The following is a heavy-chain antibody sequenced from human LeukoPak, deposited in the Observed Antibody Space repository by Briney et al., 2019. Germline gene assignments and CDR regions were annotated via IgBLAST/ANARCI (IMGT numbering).Heavy chain of an antibody. Sequence: SETLSLTCTVSGVSISSGGYYWSWIRQHPGKGLEWIGYIYYSGSTYYNPSLKSRVTISVDTSKNQFSLKLSSVTAADTAVYYCARVGDYPFFDYWGQGTLVTVSS. V-gene: IGHV4-31*03. D-gene: IGHD4-17*01. J-gene: IGHJ4*02. CDR3: ARVGDYPFFDY. CDR2: IYYSGST. CDR1: GVSISSGGYY.